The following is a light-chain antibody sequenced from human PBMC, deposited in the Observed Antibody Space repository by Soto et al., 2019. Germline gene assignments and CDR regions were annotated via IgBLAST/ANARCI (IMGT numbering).Light chain of an antibody. CDR1: SSDVGTYNL. J-gene: IGLJ1*01. CDR2: EGS. V-gene: IGLV2-23*01. Sequence: QSALTQPASVSGSPGQSITISCTGTSSDVGTYNLVSWYQQHPGKAPKLMIFEGSKRPSGVSNRFSGSKSGNTASLTISGLQAEDEADYYCCSYARSSTYVFGTGTKLPS. CDR3: CSYARSSTYV.